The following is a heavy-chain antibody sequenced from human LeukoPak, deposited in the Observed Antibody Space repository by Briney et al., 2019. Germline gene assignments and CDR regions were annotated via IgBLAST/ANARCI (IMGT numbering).Heavy chain of an antibody. CDR3: ARGVPYNWDYHGAFDI. J-gene: IGHJ3*02. V-gene: IGHV4-39*01. Sequence: SETLSLTCTVSGGSISSSSYYWGWIRQPPGKGLEWIGSIYYSGSTYYNPSLKSRVTISVDTSKNQFSLKLSSVTAADTAVYYCARGVPYNWDYHGAFDIWGQGTMVTVSS. CDR1: GGSISSSSYY. CDR2: IYYSGST. D-gene: IGHD1-20*01.